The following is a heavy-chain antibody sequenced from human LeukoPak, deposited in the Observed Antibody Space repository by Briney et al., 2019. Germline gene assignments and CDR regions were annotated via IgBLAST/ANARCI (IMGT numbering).Heavy chain of an antibody. J-gene: IGHJ4*02. CDR2: ISWNSGSI. D-gene: IGHD3-22*01. CDR3: AKDMERAYDSSGYYNN. V-gene: IGHV3-9*01. CDR1: GFTFDDYA. Sequence: GGSLRLSCAASGFTFDDYAMPWVRQAPGKGLEWVSGISWNSGSIGYADSVEGRFTISRDNAKNSLYLQMNSLRAEDTALYYCAKDMERAYDSSGYYNNWGQGTLVTVSS.